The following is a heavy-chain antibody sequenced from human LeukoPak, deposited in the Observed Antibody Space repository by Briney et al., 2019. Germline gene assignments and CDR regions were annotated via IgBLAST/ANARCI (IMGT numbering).Heavy chain of an antibody. D-gene: IGHD3-22*01. CDR2: ISGSGGSK. CDR1: GFTFSSYA. CDR3: AKGGYYYDSSGYYQTDY. V-gene: IGHV3-23*01. Sequence: GGSLRLSCAASGFTFSSYAMSWVRQAPGKGLEWVSAISGSGGSKYSADSVKGRFTISRDNCKITLYLQMNSLRPEDTAVYYCAKGGYYYDSSGYYQTDYWGQGTLVTVSS. J-gene: IGHJ4*02.